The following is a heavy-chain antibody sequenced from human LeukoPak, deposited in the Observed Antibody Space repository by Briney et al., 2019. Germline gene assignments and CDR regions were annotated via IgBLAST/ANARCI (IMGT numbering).Heavy chain of an antibody. D-gene: IGHD1-26*01. J-gene: IGHJ4*02. V-gene: IGHV4-4*02. CDR1: GGSISGTNW. CDR2: ISLAGPT. CDR3: AGESGPFCPFGY. Sequence: SGTLSLTCGVSGGSISGTNWWSWVRQPPGQGLGWSEEISLAGPTNNNPSLNGRVTMSLDKSSNQLSLHLASVAAADTATFYCAGESGPFCPFGYWGQGTLVIVSS.